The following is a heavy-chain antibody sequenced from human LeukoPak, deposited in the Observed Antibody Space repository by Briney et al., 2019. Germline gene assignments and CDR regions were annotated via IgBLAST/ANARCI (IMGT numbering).Heavy chain of an antibody. J-gene: IGHJ4*02. CDR3: ARRSVRGVIRY. CDR2: INHSGST. CDR1: GGSFSGCY. V-gene: IGHV4-34*01. Sequence: PSETLSLTCAVYGGSFSGCYWSWIRQPPGKGLEWIGEINHSGSTNYNPSLKSRVTISVDTSKNQFSLKLSSVTAADTAVYYCARRSVRGVIRYWGQGTLVTVSS. D-gene: IGHD3-10*01.